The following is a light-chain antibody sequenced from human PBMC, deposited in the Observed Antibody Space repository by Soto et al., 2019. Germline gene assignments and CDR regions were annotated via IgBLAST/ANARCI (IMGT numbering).Light chain of an antibody. CDR1: SIDIDTYDC. V-gene: IGLV2-14*01. Sequence: QSALTQPASLSGSPGQSITISCAGTSIDIDTYDCVSWFQQHPAKAPKLMISEVNNRPSGVFTRFSGCKSANTAYLTISGQQGDDEAEYCCFSVTTSSNYVFGTGTKVTVL. J-gene: IGLJ1*01. CDR3: FSVTTSSNYV. CDR2: EVN.